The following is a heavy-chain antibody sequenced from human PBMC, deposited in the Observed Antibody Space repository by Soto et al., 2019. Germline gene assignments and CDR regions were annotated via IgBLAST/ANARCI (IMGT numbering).Heavy chain of an antibody. J-gene: IGHJ4*02. Sequence: SETLSLTCTVSGGSINSDYWSWIRQAPGKGLEWIGYVYRGGANYNPSLKSRGTISIDTSKNQLSLTLTSVTAADTALYFCAKHLRSAAAVIHILDFRGQGTLVTVS. V-gene: IGHV4-59*08. CDR2: VYRGGA. CDR1: GGSINSDY. CDR3: AKHLRSAAAVIHILDF. D-gene: IGHD2-2*01.